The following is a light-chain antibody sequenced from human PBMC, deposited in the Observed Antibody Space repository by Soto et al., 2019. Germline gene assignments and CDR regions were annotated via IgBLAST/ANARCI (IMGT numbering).Light chain of an antibody. CDR3: QQYYSTPVT. V-gene: IGKV4-1*01. CDR1: QSVLYSSNNKNY. Sequence: DIVMTQSPDSLAVSLGERATINCKSSQSVLYSSNNKNYLAWYQQKPGQPPKLLIYWTSTRESGVPDRFSGRGSGTDFTLTISSLQAEDVAGYYCQQYYSTPVTFGGGTKVEIK. CDR2: WTS. J-gene: IGKJ4*01.